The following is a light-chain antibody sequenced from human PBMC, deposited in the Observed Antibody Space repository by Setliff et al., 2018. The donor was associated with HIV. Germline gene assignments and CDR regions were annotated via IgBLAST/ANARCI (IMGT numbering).Light chain of an antibody. CDR3: SSYTSSTTPVI. CDR2: EVR. V-gene: IGLV2-14*01. CDR1: TSDVGGYNY. Sequence: QSALTQPASVSWSPGQSITISCTGTTSDVGGYNYVSWYQQHPGKAPKLIIYEVRNRPSGVSNRFSGSKSGNTASLTISGLQAEDEADYYCSSYTSSTTPVIFGGGTKVTVL. J-gene: IGLJ2*01.